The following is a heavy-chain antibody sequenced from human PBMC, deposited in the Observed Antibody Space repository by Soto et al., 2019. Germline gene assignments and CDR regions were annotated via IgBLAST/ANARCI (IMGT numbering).Heavy chain of an antibody. V-gene: IGHV3-30*18. Sequence: GGSLRLSCAASGFTFSSYGMHWVRQAPGKGLEWVAVISYDGSNKYYADSVKGRFTISRDNSKNTLYLQMNSLRAEDTAVYYCAKDADGSGSYYFDYWGQGTLVTVSS. J-gene: IGHJ4*02. D-gene: IGHD3-10*01. CDR3: AKDADGSGSYYFDY. CDR2: ISYDGSNK. CDR1: GFTFSSYG.